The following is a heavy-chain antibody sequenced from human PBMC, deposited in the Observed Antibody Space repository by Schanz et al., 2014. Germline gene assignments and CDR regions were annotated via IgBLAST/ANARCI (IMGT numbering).Heavy chain of an antibody. Sequence: VYLVESGGDLVKPGGSPRLSCAASAFIFRSYSMHWVRQAPGKGLEWVSYISRSSSTIYYADSVRGRFTISRDNAKNSLYLQMNSLRAEDTALYYCARDTAQSCIGPSCFEYFQHWGQGALVTGSS. J-gene: IGHJ1*01. CDR2: ISRSSSTI. D-gene: IGHD2-2*01. CDR3: ARDTAQSCIGPSCFEYFQH. CDR1: AFIFRSYS. V-gene: IGHV3-48*01.